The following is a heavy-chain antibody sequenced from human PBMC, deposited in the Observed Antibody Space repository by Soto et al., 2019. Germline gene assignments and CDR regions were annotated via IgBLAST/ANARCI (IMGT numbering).Heavy chain of an antibody. CDR1: GSPISSYY. CDR3: ARLGGYYQAFDQ. Sequence: PSETLSLTFSVSGSPISSYYWGWFRLPPGQGLQWVGYIYYTGTTSYNPSLKGRVTVSLDTSKKQFSLKLRSVTAADTAVYFCARLGGYYQAFDQWGQGALVTVSS. D-gene: IGHD3-22*01. CDR2: IYYTGTT. V-gene: IGHV4-59*08. J-gene: IGHJ4*01.